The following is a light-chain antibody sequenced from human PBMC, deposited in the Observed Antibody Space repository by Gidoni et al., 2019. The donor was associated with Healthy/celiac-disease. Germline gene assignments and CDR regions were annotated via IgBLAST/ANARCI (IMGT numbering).Light chain of an antibody. V-gene: IGLV1-44*01. CDR1: SSNIGSNT. J-gene: IGLJ1*01. Sequence: QSVLPQPPSASGTPGQRVTISCSVSSSNIGSNTVNWYQQLPGTAPKLLIYSNNQRPSGVPDRFSGSKSGTSASLAISGLQSEDEADYYCAAWDDSLNGLYVFGTGTKVTVL. CDR2: SNN. CDR3: AAWDDSLNGLYV.